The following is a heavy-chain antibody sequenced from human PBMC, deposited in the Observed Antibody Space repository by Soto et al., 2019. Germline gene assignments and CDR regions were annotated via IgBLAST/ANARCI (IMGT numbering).Heavy chain of an antibody. CDR1: GFTISSYS. V-gene: IGHV3-48*02. CDR2: ISSSSSTI. CDR3: ARDQEKYYYDSSGYGVAFDI. J-gene: IGHJ3*02. Sequence: GGSLRLSCAASGFTISSYSMNWVRQAPGKGLEWVSYISSSSSTIYYADSVKGRFTISRDNAKNSLYLQMNSLRDEDTAVYYCARDQEKYYYDSSGYGVAFDIWGQGTMVTVSS. D-gene: IGHD3-22*01.